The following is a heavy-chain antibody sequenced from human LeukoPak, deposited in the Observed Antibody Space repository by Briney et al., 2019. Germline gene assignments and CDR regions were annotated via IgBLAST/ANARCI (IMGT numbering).Heavy chain of an antibody. V-gene: IGHV4-59*01. J-gene: IGHJ3*02. D-gene: IGHD3-22*01. CDR1: GGSISSYY. CDR2: IYYSGST. Sequence: SETLSLTCTVSGGSISSYYWSWIRQPPGKGLEWIGNIYYSGSTNYNPSLKSRVTISVDTSKNQFSLKLSSVTAADTAVYYCARVGYYDSSGYDAFDIWGQGTMVTVSS. CDR3: ARVGYYDSSGYDAFDI.